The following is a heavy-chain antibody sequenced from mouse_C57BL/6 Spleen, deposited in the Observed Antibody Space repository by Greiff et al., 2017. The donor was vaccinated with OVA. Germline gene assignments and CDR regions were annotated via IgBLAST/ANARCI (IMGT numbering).Heavy chain of an antibody. D-gene: IGHD1-1*01. CDR1: GYAFSSYW. J-gene: IGHJ2*01. CDR3: ARRGYYYGSSWVDY. V-gene: IGHV1-80*01. Sequence: QVQLQQSGAELVKPGASVKISCKASGYAFSSYWMNWVKQRPGKGLEWIGQIYPGDGDTNYNGKFKGKATLTADKSSSTAYMQLSSLTSEDSAVYFCARRGYYYGSSWVDYWGQGTTLTVSS. CDR2: IYPGDGDT.